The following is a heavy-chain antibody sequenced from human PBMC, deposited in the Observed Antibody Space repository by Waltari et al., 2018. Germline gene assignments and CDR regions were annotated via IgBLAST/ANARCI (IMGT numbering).Heavy chain of an antibody. J-gene: IGHJ4*02. D-gene: IGHD3-22*01. Sequence: QVQLVESGGGVVQPGRSLRLSCAASGFTFSSYGMHWVRHAPGKGLEWVAVIWYDGSNKYYADSVKGRFTISRDNSKNTLYLQMNSLRAEDTAVYYCAKGHSSGYYTPFDYWGQGTLVTVSS. CDR1: GFTFSSYG. V-gene: IGHV3-33*06. CDR3: AKGHSSGYYTPFDY. CDR2: IWYDGSNK.